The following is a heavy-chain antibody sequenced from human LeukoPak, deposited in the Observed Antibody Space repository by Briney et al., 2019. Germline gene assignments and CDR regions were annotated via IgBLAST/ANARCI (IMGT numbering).Heavy chain of an antibody. CDR3: ARDRRYCSSTSCYQGNWFDP. V-gene: IGHV3-21*01. Sequence: GGSLRLSCAASGFTFSSYSMNWVRQAPGKGLEWVPSISSSSSYIYYADSVKGRFTISRDNAKNSLYLQMNSLRAEDTAVYYCARDRRYCSSTSCYQGNWFDPWGQGTLVTVSS. CDR1: GFTFSSYS. CDR2: ISSSSSYI. D-gene: IGHD2-2*01. J-gene: IGHJ5*02.